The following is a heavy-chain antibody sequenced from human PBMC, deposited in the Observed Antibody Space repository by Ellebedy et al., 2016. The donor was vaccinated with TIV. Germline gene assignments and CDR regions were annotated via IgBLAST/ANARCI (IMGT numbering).Heavy chain of an antibody. CDR2: IHPGDSDT. V-gene: IGHV5-51*01. CDR1: GYSFSNYW. J-gene: IGHJ6*02. CDR3: ARHDPSYSYGMDV. Sequence: GESLKISCKGSGYSFSNYWIGWVRQMPGKGLEWMGIIHPGDSDTTYSPSFQGQVTISADKSISTAYLQWSSLKASDTAIYYCARHDPSYSYGMDVWGQGTTVTVSS.